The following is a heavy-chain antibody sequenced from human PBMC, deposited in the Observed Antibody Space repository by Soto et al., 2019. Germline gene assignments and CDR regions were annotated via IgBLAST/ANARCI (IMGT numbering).Heavy chain of an antibody. Sequence: GGSLRLSCGASGFAFSYYAMTWVRQTPEKGLEWFSSSNAGGGNTYYADSVKGRFTISRDNSKNTLSLQMNSLRAEDTAMYYCAKGSSVYYYDYWGQGTLVTVSS. CDR2: SNAGGGNT. CDR3: AKGSSVYYYDY. V-gene: IGHV3-23*01. CDR1: GFAFSYYA. J-gene: IGHJ4*01. D-gene: IGHD3-22*01.